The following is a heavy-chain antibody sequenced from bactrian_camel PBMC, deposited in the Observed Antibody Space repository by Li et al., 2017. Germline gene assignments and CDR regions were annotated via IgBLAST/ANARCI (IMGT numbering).Heavy chain of an antibody. V-gene: IGHV3S40*01. Sequence: VQLVESGGDLVQPGGSLRISCAASGFTFSDYTVNWVRQAPGKVLEWVSGINSGGDSTHHSDSVKGRFAISRDNAKNTLYLQLNSLKTEDTAMYYCANGGSWYVYNAMEYWGKGTQVTVS. J-gene: IGHJ7*01. CDR1: GFTFSDYT. CDR2: INSGGDST. D-gene: IGHD6*01.